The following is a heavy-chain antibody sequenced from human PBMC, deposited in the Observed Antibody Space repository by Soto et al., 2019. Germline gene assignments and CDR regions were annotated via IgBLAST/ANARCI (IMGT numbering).Heavy chain of an antibody. CDR3: AHYVSSSPACWFDP. CDR1: GLSLSTSGAA. CDR2: IYWDDDK. V-gene: IGHV2-5*02. Sequence: QITLKESGPTLVKPTQTITLTCTFSGLSLSTSGAAVGWIRQPPGKDLEWLALIYWDDDKRYNPTLKTRLTITKDTSKTQVVLALTNMDPVDTATYYCAHYVSSSPACWFDPWGQGILVTVFS. J-gene: IGHJ5*02. D-gene: IGHD3-10*02.